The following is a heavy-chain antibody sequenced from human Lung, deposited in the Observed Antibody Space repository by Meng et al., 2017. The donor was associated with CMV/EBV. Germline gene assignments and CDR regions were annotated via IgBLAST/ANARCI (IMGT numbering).Heavy chain of an antibody. CDR2: IYYSGST. CDR3: ARIYCSSTSCDNDY. Sequence: ESLKISCTVSGGSINKYYWRWSREPPGRGLEWIGYIYYSGSTNYNPSLKSRVTIAVDTSKNQFSLKLSSVTAADTAVYFRARIYCSSTSCDNDYWGQGTLVTVSS. V-gene: IGHV4-59*01. D-gene: IGHD2-2*01. CDR1: GGSINKYY. J-gene: IGHJ4*02.